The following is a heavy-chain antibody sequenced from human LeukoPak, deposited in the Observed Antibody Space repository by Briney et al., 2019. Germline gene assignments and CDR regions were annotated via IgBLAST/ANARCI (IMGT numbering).Heavy chain of an antibody. CDR2: IYSGGST. Sequence: GGSLRLSCAASGFTVSSNYMSWVRQAPGKGLEWVSVIYSGGSTYYADSVKGRFTISRDNSKNTLYLQMGSLRAEDMAVYYCARDSTDGVSDYWGQGTLVTVSS. CDR1: GFTVSSNY. D-gene: IGHD3-10*01. CDR3: ARDSTDGVSDY. V-gene: IGHV3-53*05. J-gene: IGHJ4*02.